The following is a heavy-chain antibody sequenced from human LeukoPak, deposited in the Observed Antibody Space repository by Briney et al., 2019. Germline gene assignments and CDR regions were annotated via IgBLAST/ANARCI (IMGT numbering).Heavy chain of an antibody. D-gene: IGHD6-6*01. J-gene: IGHJ5*02. CDR3: AREHSSSNWFDP. CDR1: DYSINSGYY. Sequence: SETLSLTCTVSDYSINSGYYWGWIRQPPGKGLEWIGSIYHSGSTYCNPSLKSRLTISVDTSNNQFSLKLSSVTAADTAVYYCAREHSSSNWFDPWGQGTLVTVSS. CDR2: IYHSGST. V-gene: IGHV4-38-2*02.